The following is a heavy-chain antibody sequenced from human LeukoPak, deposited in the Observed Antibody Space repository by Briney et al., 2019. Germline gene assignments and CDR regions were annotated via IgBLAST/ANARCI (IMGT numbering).Heavy chain of an antibody. J-gene: IGHJ6*02. V-gene: IGHV4-59*01. CDR3: ARDGGYYDSSGPYYYYGMDV. CDR1: GGSISSYS. CDR2: IYYSGSA. Sequence: SETLSLTCTVYGGSISSYSWSWNRQPPGKGLEWIGYIYYSGSANYNPSLKGRVTISVDTSKNQFSLKLSSVTAADTAVYYCARDGGYYDSSGPYYYYGMDVWGQGTTVTVSS. D-gene: IGHD3-22*01.